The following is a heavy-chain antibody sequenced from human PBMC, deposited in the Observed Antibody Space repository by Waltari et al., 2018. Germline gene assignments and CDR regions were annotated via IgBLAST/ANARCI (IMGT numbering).Heavy chain of an antibody. J-gene: IGHJ4*02. CDR1: GFTLTHPA. V-gene: IGHV3-30*03. CDR3: AXGRFLEWLFLDX. CDR2: IAXDGKTX. D-gene: IGHD3-3*01. Sequence: QVXLVXSGGGVVQPGRAXRLPFEASGFTLTHPAMPWVSQAPGHGLDWXALIAXDGKTXFYSDAVQGRXTISLDNSKSTLLLQMNXLKTQDPAXYXCAXGRFLEWLFLDXWGQGALVTVSS.